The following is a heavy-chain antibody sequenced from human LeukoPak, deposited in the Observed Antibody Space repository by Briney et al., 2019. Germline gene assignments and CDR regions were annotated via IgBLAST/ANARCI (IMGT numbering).Heavy chain of an antibody. J-gene: IGHJ4*02. CDR2: IYYTGST. D-gene: IGHD7-27*01. CDR1: GGSFSGYY. V-gene: IGHV4-59*12. CDR3: ARDQTGDYYFDN. Sequence: SETLSLTCAVYGGSFSGYYWSWIRQSPGKGLEWIGYIYYTGSTNYNPSLKSRVTISVDTSKNQFSLKLSSVTAADTGVYYCARDQTGDYYFDNWGQGTLVTVSS.